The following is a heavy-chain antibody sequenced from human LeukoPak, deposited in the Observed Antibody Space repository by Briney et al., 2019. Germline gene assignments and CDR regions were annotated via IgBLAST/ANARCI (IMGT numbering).Heavy chain of an antibody. CDR2: IKQDGSEK. CDR1: GFTFSSYW. CDR3: ARSGGDTVVVISPYYFDY. V-gene: IGHV3-7*01. J-gene: IGHJ4*02. D-gene: IGHD3-22*01. Sequence: GGSLRLSCAASGFTFSSYWMSWVRQAPGKGLEWVANIKQDGSEKYYVDSVKGRFTISRDNAKNSLYLQMNSLRAEDTAVYYCARSGGDTVVVISPYYFDYWGQGTLFTVSS.